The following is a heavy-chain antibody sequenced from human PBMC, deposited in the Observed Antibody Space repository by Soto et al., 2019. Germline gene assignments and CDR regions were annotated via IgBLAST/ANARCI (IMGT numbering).Heavy chain of an antibody. D-gene: IGHD1-26*01. CDR1: EFSLSDYS. Sequence: EVPLVESGGGLAKPGGSLRLSCTASEFSLSDYSMNWIRQAPGKGLEWVASISSSSSFIHYAESMKGRFTSSRDNAKTSLYLQMHSLSAEATAVYYCAGSSDDGRDNWGQGTLVTVSS. CDR2: ISSSSSFI. CDR3: AGSSDDGRDN. J-gene: IGHJ4*02. V-gene: IGHV3-21*01.